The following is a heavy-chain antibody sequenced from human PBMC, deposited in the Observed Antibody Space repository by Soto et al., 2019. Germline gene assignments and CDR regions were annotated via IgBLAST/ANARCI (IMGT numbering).Heavy chain of an antibody. CDR1: GYTFTGYY. D-gene: IGHD1-26*01. V-gene: IGHV1-2*04. CDR2: INPNSGGT. Sequence: QVQLVQSGAEVKKPGASVKVSCKASGYTFTGYYMHWVRQAPGQGLEWMGWINPNSGGTNYAQKFQGWVTMTRDTSVSTAYMELSRLRSDDTAVYYCARDMEIVGGTFYYDGMDVWGQGTTVTVSS. J-gene: IGHJ6*02. CDR3: ARDMEIVGGTFYYDGMDV.